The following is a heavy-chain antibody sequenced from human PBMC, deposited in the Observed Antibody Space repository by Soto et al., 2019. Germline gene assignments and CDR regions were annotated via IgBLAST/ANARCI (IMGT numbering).Heavy chain of an antibody. CDR1: GGSVSSGSHY. D-gene: IGHD2-8*01. J-gene: IGHJ4*02. CDR2: IYYLGNT. V-gene: IGHV4-61*01. Sequence: QVQLQESGPGLVKPSETLSLTCTVSGGSVSSGSHYWSWIRQPPGKGLEWIGHIYYLGNTNYNASIKSRVTLSIDTPRSRSSLKLSPVTTADTAVYYCATKVSGNTMFDNWGQGTLVPISS. CDR3: ATKVSGNTMFDN.